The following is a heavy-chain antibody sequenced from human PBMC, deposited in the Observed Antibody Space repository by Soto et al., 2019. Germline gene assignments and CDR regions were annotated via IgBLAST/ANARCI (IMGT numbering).Heavy chain of an antibody. CDR2: ISTYNGNT. CDR3: ARRLYGDYDY. J-gene: IGHJ4*02. CDR1: GYSFTTSG. Sequence: QAQLVQSGAEVKKPGASVKVSCKASGYSFTTSGITWVRQAPGQGLEWMGRISTYNGNTNYAQKFQDRVTLTTDTSTSTAYMELRSLRSDDTAVYYCARRLYGDYDYWGQGTLVTVSS. V-gene: IGHV1-18*01. D-gene: IGHD4-17*01.